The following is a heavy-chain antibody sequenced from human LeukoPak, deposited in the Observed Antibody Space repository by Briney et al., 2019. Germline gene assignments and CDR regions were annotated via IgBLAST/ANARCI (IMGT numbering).Heavy chain of an antibody. Sequence: SETLSLTCAVYGGSFSGYYWSWIRQRPGKGLEWIGKINHSGSTNYNPSLKSRVTISVDTSKNQFSLKVSSVTAADTAVYYCARDKIGGINFDYWGQGTLITVSA. D-gene: IGHD2/OR15-2a*01. J-gene: IGHJ4*02. CDR1: GGSFSGYY. CDR2: INHSGST. V-gene: IGHV4-34*01. CDR3: ARDKIGGINFDY.